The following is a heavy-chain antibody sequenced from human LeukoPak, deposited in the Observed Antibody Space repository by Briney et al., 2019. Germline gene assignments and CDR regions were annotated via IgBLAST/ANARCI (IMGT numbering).Heavy chain of an antibody. CDR2: ISYDGSNK. Sequence: PGRSLRLSCAASGFTFSSCAMHWVRQAPGKGLEWVAVISYDGSNKYYADSVKGRFTISRDNSKNTLYLQMNSLRAEDTAVYYCARGPYSSGWYNWFDPWGQGILVTVSS. D-gene: IGHD6-19*01. J-gene: IGHJ5*02. V-gene: IGHV3-30-3*01. CDR3: ARGPYSSGWYNWFDP. CDR1: GFTFSSCA.